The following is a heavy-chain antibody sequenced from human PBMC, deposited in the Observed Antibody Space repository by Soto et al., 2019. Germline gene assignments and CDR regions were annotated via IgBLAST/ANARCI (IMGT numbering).Heavy chain of an antibody. J-gene: IGHJ6*02. Sequence: ASVKVSCKASGYTFTGYYMHWVRQAPGQGLEWMGWINPNSGGTNYAQKFQGWVTMTRDTSISTAYMELSRLRSDDTAVYYCARAMRIVGATTDYYYGMDVWGQGTTVTVS. D-gene: IGHD1-26*01. V-gene: IGHV1-2*04. CDR1: GYTFTGYY. CDR3: ARAMRIVGATTDYYYGMDV. CDR2: INPNSGGT.